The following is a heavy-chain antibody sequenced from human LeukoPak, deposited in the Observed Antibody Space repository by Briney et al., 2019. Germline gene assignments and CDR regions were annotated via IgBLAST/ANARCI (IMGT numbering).Heavy chain of an antibody. Sequence: GGSLRLSCAASGFTFSGYAMTWVRQAPGKGLEWVSTISSSVTITYYADSVRGRFTISRDNSKSMLYLQMSSLRTDDTAVYYCAKEVVTATLIDYWGQGTLVTVSS. CDR3: AKEVVTATLIDY. CDR1: GFTFSGYA. J-gene: IGHJ4*02. D-gene: IGHD2-21*02. CDR2: ISSSVTIT. V-gene: IGHV3-23*01.